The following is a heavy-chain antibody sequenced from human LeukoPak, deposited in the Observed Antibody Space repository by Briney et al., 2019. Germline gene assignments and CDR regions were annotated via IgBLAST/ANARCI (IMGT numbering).Heavy chain of an antibody. CDR3: ARGGCSSSWLGYYFDY. CDR1: GGTFSSYA. J-gene: IGHJ4*02. D-gene: IGHD6-13*01. Sequence: ASVKVSCKASGGTFSSYAISWVRQAPGQGLEWMGGIIPIFGTANYAQKFQGRVTITADKSTSTAYMELSSLRSEDTAVYYCARGGCSSSWLGYYFDYWGQGTLVTVSS. CDR2: IIPIFGTA. V-gene: IGHV1-69*06.